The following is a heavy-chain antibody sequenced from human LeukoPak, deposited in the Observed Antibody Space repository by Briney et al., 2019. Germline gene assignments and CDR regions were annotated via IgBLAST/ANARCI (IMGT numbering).Heavy chain of an antibody. J-gene: IGHJ6*02. V-gene: IGHV3-64*04. CDR1: GFTFSSFA. Sequence: GGSLRLSCSASGFTFSSFAMHWVRQAPGKGLEYVAAISRNGGSTYYADSVKGRFTISRDSSKNTLYLQMNSLRAEDTAVYHCAKDRCSSSSCLYGMDVWGQGTTVTVSS. D-gene: IGHD2-2*01. CDR2: ISRNGGST. CDR3: AKDRCSSSSCLYGMDV.